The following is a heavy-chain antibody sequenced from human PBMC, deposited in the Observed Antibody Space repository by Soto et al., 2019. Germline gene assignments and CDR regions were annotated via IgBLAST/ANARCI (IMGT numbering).Heavy chain of an antibody. Sequence: ASVKVSCKASGYTFTSYYMHWVRQAPGQGLEWMGIINPSGGSTSYAQKFQGRVTMTRDTSTSTVYMELSSLRSEDTAVYYCAREPLNCISTSCYDPYSDYWGQGTLVTVSS. CDR2: INPSGGST. CDR3: AREPLNCISTSCYDPYSDY. J-gene: IGHJ4*02. D-gene: IGHD2-2*01. CDR1: GYTFTSYY. V-gene: IGHV1-46*01.